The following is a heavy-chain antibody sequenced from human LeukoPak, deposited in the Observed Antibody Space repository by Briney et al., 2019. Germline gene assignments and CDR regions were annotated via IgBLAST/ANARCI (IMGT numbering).Heavy chain of an antibody. J-gene: IGHJ4*02. CDR3: ARHLRSTSSGRPSDY. CDR2: IYTSGST. CDR1: GGSISSYY. D-gene: IGHD2-2*01. V-gene: IGHV4-4*07. Sequence: PSETLSLTCTVSGGSISSYYWSWIRQPAGKGLEWIGRIYTSGSTNYNPSLKSRVTMSVDTSKNQFSLKLSSVTAADTAVYYCARHLRSTSSGRPSDYWGQGTLVTVSS.